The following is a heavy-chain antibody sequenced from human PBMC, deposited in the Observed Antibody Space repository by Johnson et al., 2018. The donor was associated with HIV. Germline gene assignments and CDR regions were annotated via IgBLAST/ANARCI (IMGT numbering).Heavy chain of an antibody. CDR1: GFTFSYYS. Sequence: QVQVVESGGGVVQPGTSLRLSCAASGFTFSYYSVHWVRQAPGKGLEWVAVISYDGINKYYADSVKGRFTISRDNSKKTLYLQMNSLRPEDTAVYYCAREVYAHDAFDIWGQGTMVTVSS. CDR3: AREVYAHDAFDI. V-gene: IGHV3-30-3*01. J-gene: IGHJ3*02. D-gene: IGHD3-16*01. CDR2: ISYDGINK.